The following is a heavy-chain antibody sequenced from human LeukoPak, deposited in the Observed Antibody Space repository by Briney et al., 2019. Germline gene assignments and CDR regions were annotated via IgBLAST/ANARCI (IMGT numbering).Heavy chain of an antibody. V-gene: IGHV3-23*01. J-gene: IGHJ6*03. D-gene: IGHD4-23*01. CDR3: AKDRVSPQYDFYMDV. Sequence: PGGSLRLSCAASGFTFSSYWMNWVRQVPGKGLMWVAHINTHGDSANYADSVKGRFTISRDNSKNTLCLQMNSLRVEDTAVYYCAKDRVSPQYDFYMDVWGKGTTVTVSS. CDR1: GFTFSSYW. CDR2: INTHGDSA.